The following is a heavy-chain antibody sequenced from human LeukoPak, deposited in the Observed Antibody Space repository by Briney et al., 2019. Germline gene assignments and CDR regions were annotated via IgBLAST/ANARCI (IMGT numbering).Heavy chain of an antibody. D-gene: IGHD4-17*01. CDR2: IYYSGST. V-gene: IGHV4-30-4*08. CDR3: ARDGGSMGWFDP. CDR1: GGSISSSSYY. J-gene: IGHJ5*02. Sequence: PSETLSLTCTVSGGSISSSSYYWGWIRQPPGKGLEWIGYIYYSGSTYYNPSLKSRVTISVDTSKNQFSLKLSSVTAADTAVYYCARDGGSMGWFDPWGQGTLVTVSS.